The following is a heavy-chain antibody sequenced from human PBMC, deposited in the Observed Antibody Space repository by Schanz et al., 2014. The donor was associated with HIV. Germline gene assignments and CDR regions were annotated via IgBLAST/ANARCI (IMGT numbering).Heavy chain of an antibody. D-gene: IGHD3-10*01. CDR3: ARGEMVRGVVKQHVFQI. CDR2: ISGSGGST. V-gene: IGHV3-23*04. CDR1: GFTFSTKG. J-gene: IGHJ3*02. Sequence: EVQLVESGGGLVQPGRSLRLSCAASGFTFSTKGMHWVRQAPGKGLEWVSAISGSGGSTYYADSVKGRFTISRDNSKNTLFLQMNSLRAEDTAVYYCARGEMVRGVVKQHVFQIWGQGTMVTVSS.